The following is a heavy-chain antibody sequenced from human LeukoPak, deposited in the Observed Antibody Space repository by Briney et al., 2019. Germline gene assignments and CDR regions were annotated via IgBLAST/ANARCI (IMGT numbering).Heavy chain of an antibody. CDR2: IYYNGAT. CDR3: VRDKGWFDP. Sequence: SETLSLTCTVSGGSISSSSYYWGWIRQPPGKGLEWIGYIYYNGATNYNPSLNSRVTISIDTSKNQFYLKLSSVTAADKAVYYCVRDKGWFDPWGQGTLVTVSS. V-gene: IGHV4-61*01. CDR1: GGSISSSSYY. J-gene: IGHJ5*02.